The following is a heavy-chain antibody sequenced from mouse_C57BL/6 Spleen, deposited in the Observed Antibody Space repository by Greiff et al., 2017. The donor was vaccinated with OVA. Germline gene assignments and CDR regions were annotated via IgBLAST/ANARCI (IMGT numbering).Heavy chain of an antibody. D-gene: IGHD1-1*01. Sequence: QVQLQQSGPGLVQPSQSLSITCTVSGFSLTSYGVHWVRQSPGTGLEWLGVIWSGGSTDYNAAFISRLSISKDNSKSQVFFKMNSLQADDTAIYYCARNYYGSSLYAMDYWGQGTSVTVSS. CDR3: ARNYYGSSLYAMDY. V-gene: IGHV2-2*01. CDR1: GFSLTSYG. CDR2: IWSGGST. J-gene: IGHJ4*01.